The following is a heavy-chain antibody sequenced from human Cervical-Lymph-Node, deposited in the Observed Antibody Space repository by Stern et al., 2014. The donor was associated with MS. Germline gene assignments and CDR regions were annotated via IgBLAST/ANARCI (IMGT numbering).Heavy chain of an antibody. V-gene: IGHV1-24*01. CDR2: FDPEHGET. J-gene: IGHJ6*02. D-gene: IGHD2-21*02. CDR3: ATHRGRVTYYYGMDV. Sequence: VQLVQSGAEVKKPGASVKVSCKGSGYTLSEISMHWVRQAPGKGLEWMGGFDPEHGETRYAQKFQGRVTMAEGRSTDTAYMELSSLRSEDTAVYYCATHRGRVTYYYGMDVWGQGTTVTVSS. CDR1: GYTLSEIS.